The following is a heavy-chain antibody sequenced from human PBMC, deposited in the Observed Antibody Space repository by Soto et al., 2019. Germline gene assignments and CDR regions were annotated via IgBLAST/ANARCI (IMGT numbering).Heavy chain of an antibody. CDR1: GGTFSSYA. Sequence: SVKVSCKASGGTFSSYAISWVRQAPGQGLEWMGGIIPIFGTANYAQKFQGRVTITADESTSTAYMELSSLRSEDTAVYYCAKNSYGYDYCYGMDVWGQGTTVTVSS. J-gene: IGHJ6*02. D-gene: IGHD5-18*01. CDR2: IIPIFGTA. CDR3: AKNSYGYDYCYGMDV. V-gene: IGHV1-69*13.